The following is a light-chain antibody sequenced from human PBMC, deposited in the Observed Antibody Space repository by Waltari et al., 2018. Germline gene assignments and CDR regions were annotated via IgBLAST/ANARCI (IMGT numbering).Light chain of an antibody. CDR3: QHYLRLPVT. Sequence: EIVLTQSPGTLSLSVGERATVSCRASESASRALALYQQKPGQAPRLLIYGASTRATGIPDRFSGSGSGTDFSLTISRLEPDDFAIYYCQHYLRLPVTFGQGTTVEI. CDR1: ESASRA. J-gene: IGKJ1*01. CDR2: GAS. V-gene: IGKV3-20*01.